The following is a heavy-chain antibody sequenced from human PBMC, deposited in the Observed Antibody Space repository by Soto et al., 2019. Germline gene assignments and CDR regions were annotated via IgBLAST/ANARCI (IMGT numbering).Heavy chain of an antibody. J-gene: IGHJ5*02. CDR1: GGSISSTSHH. D-gene: IGHD2-2*01. CDR3: ARAEKVEVPAAMGNNWFDP. V-gene: IGHV4-39*01. Sequence: PSETLSLTCTVSGGSISSTSHHWAWIRQPPGKGLEWIGSIYYSGTTYYNPSLKSRLTIFVDTSKNQFSLKLSSVTAADTAVYYCARAEKVEVPAAMGNNWFDPWGQGTLVTVSS. CDR2: IYYSGTT.